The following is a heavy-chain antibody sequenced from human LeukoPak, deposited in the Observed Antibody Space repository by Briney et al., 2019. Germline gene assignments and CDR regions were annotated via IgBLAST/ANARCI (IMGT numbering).Heavy chain of an antibody. J-gene: IGHJ4*02. CDR2: IKQDGGEI. D-gene: IGHD4-23*01. V-gene: IGHV3-7*03. Sequence: GGSLRLSCAASGFTFSRYWMSWIRQVPRKGLEWVANIKQDGGEIYYVDSVKVRFTISRDNAKNSLYLQMNGLRAEDTAIYYCAKGSAQWELYDYWGQGTLVTVSS. CDR1: GFTFSRYW. CDR3: AKGSAQWELYDY.